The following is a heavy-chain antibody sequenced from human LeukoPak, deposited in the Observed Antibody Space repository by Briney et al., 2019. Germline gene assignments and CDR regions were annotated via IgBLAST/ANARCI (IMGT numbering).Heavy chain of an antibody. D-gene: IGHD3-10*01. J-gene: IGHJ4*02. CDR2: IYTSGST. CDR3: ARDAAGWRGEYFDY. V-gene: IGHV4-4*07. CDR1: GGSISSYY. Sequence: SETPSLTCTVSGGSISSYYWSWIRQPAGKGLEWIGRIYTSGSTNYNPSLKSRVTMSVDTSKNQFSLKLSSVTAADTAVYYCARDAAGWRGEYFDYWGQGTLVTVSS.